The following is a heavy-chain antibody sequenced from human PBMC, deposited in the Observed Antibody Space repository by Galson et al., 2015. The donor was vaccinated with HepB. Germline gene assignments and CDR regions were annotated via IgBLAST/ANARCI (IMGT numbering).Heavy chain of an antibody. CDR3: VRWSHGDPREGFQN. V-gene: IGHV5-51*01. Sequence: QSGAEVTKPGESLKISCKGSGSSFNSYWIGWVRQVPGKGLEWVAMIYPGDSETRAQDQVTISADKNINTAYLHWRSLKASDTGIYYCVRWSHGDPREGFQNWGQGTLVIVS. J-gene: IGHJ1*01. CDR2: IYPGDSET. CDR1: GSSFNSYW. D-gene: IGHD2-21*02.